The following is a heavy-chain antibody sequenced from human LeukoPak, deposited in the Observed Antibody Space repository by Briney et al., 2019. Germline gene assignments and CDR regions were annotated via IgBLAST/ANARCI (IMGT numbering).Heavy chain of an antibody. CDR3: ARVAVAGNWFGP. Sequence: ASVKVSCKASGYTFTGYYMHWVRQAPGQGLEWMGRIIPILGIANYAQKFQGRVTITADKSTSTAYMELSSLRSEDTAVYYCARVAVAGNWFGPWGQGTLVTVSS. J-gene: IGHJ5*02. CDR1: GYTFTGYY. V-gene: IGHV1-69*04. CDR2: IIPILGIA. D-gene: IGHD6-19*01.